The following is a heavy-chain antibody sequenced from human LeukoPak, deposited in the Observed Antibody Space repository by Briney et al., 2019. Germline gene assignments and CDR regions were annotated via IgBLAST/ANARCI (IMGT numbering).Heavy chain of an antibody. CDR2: INPNSGGT. CDR3: AREENCSGGSCYYY. CDR1: GYTFTGYY. J-gene: IGHJ4*02. V-gene: IGHV1-2*06. Sequence: ASVKVSXKASGYTFTGYYMHWVRQAPGQGLEWMGRINPNSGGTNYAQKFQGRVTMTRDTSISTAYMELSRLRSDDTAVYYCAREENCSGGSCYYYWGQGTLVTVSS. D-gene: IGHD2-15*01.